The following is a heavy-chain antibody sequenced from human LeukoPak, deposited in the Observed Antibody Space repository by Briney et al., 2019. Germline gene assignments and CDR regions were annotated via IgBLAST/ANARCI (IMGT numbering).Heavy chain of an antibody. Sequence: PGGSLRLSCAGSGFTFSAYAMSWVRQASGKGLEWVSAISGGGANTYYADSVKGRFTISRDNSKNTVYLQMNSLRAEDTAVYYCAKFGQDIVVVVAPFDYWGQGTLVTVSS. J-gene: IGHJ4*02. V-gene: IGHV3-23*01. D-gene: IGHD2-15*01. CDR3: AKFGQDIVVVVAPFDY. CDR1: GFTFSAYA. CDR2: ISGGGANT.